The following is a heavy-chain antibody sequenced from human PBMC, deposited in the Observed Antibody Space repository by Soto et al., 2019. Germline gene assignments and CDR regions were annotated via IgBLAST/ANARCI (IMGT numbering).Heavy chain of an antibody. J-gene: IGHJ6*02. CDR2: ISTSTYT. V-gene: IGHV3-11*05. CDR1: GFTFSDYY. Sequence: QVQLVQSGGGLVKPGGSLRLSCAASGFTFSDYYMTRIRQPPGQGLEWVAYISTSTYTNYAESVRGRFTISRDNAKNALYLEMNSLRAEDSAVYYCGKGHYGLDVWGQGTTVTVSS. CDR3: GKGHYGLDV.